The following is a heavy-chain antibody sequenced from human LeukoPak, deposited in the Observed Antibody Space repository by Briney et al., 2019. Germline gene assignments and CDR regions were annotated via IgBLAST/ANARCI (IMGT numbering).Heavy chain of an antibody. Sequence: SETLSLTCAVYGGSFSGYYWSWIRQPPVKGLEWIGEINHSGSTNYNPSLKSRVTISVDTSKNQFSLKLSSVTAADTAVYYCARATVYVAGPFDPWGQGTLVTVSS. D-gene: IGHD6-19*01. V-gene: IGHV4-34*01. J-gene: IGHJ5*02. CDR1: GGSFSGYY. CDR3: ARATVYVAGPFDP. CDR2: INHSGST.